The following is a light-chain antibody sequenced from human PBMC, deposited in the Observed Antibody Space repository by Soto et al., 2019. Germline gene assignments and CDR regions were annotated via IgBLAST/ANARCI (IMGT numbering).Light chain of an antibody. CDR1: SSDVGGYNY. CDR3: SSYTSSSTL. V-gene: IGLV2-14*01. Sequence: QSALTQPASVSGSPGQSITISCTGTSSDVGGYNYVSWYQQHPGKAPKLMIYEVSNRPSGVSNRSSGSKSGNTASLTISGLQAEDEADYYCSSYTSSSTLFGGGTK. CDR2: EVS. J-gene: IGLJ2*01.